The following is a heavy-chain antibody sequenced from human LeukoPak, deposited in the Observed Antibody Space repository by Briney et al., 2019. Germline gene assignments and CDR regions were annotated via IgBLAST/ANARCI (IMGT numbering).Heavy chain of an antibody. CDR1: GFTFSSYA. D-gene: IGHD7-27*01. J-gene: IGHJ4*02. V-gene: IGHV3-30-3*02. CDR2: ISYDGSNK. CDR3: AKTGGPWD. Sequence: GGSLRLSCAASGFTFSSYAMHWVRQAPGKGLEWVAVISYDGSNKYYADSVKGRFTISRGNSKNTLYLQMNSLRAEDTAVYYCAKTGGPWDWGQGTLVTVSS.